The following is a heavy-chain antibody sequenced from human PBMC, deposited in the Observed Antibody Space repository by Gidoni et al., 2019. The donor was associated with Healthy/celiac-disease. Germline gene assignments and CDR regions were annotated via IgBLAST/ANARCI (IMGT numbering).Heavy chain of an antibody. J-gene: IGHJ4*02. Sequence: QVQLQQWGAGLLKPSETLSLTCAVYGGSFSGYYWSWIRQPPGKGLEWIGEINHSGSTNYNPSLKSRVTISVDTSKNQFSLKLSSVTAADTAVYYCARVRRARGSRDYWGQGTLVTVSS. CDR1: GGSFSGYY. D-gene: IGHD2-2*01. CDR2: INHSGST. CDR3: ARVRRARGSRDY. V-gene: IGHV4-34*01.